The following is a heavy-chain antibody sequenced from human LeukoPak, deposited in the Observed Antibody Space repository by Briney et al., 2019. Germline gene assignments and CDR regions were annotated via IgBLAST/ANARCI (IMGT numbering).Heavy chain of an antibody. J-gene: IGHJ4*02. CDR2: IYPRDSDT. Sequence: GESLKISCKGSGYRFTDYWIGWVRQMPGKGLDWMGIIYPRDSDTRYSPSFQGQVTISADKSISTVYLQWSSLKASDAAMYYCAIRYSGSYNDYWGQGILVTVSS. CDR3: AIRYSGSYNDY. CDR1: GYRFTDYW. D-gene: IGHD1-26*01. V-gene: IGHV5-51*01.